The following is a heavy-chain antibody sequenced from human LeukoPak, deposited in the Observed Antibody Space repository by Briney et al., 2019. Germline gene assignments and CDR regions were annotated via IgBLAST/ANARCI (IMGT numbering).Heavy chain of an antibody. V-gene: IGHV1-18*01. CDR1: GYTFTSYG. CDR2: ISGSNGNT. CDR3: AREGSCSGGNCRLDY. D-gene: IGHD2-15*01. Sequence: GASVKVSCKASGYTFTSYGVSWVRQAPGQGLEWMGWISGSNGNTDYAQKLQGRVTMTTDTSTRTAYMELKSLRSDDTAVYYCAREGSCSGGNCRLDYWGQGALVTVFS. J-gene: IGHJ4*02.